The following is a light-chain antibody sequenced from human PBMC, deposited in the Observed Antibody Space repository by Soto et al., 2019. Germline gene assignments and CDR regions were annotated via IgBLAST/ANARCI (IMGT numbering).Light chain of an antibody. V-gene: IGKV1-39*01. CDR2: AAS. Sequence: DIQMTQSPSSLSASVGDRVTITCRAGQSISSYLNWYQQKPGKAPKLLIYAASSLQSGVPSRFSGRGSGTDFTLTISSLQPEDFATYYCQQSYRTPLTFGGGTKVEIK. CDR3: QQSYRTPLT. J-gene: IGKJ4*01. CDR1: QSISSY.